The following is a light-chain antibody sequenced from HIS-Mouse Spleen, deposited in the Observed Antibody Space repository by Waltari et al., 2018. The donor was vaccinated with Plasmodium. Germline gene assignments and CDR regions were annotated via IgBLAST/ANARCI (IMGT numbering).Light chain of an antibody. CDR3: QVWDSSSDHPV. Sequence: SYVLTQPPSVSVAPGQTARITCGGNNIGSKSVHWYQQKPGQAPVRVVYGDSDRPSGIPGGFSGSNSGNTATLTISRVEAGDEADYYCQVWDSSSDHPVFGGGTKLTVL. CDR2: GDS. J-gene: IGLJ2*01. V-gene: IGLV3-21*02. CDR1: NIGSKS.